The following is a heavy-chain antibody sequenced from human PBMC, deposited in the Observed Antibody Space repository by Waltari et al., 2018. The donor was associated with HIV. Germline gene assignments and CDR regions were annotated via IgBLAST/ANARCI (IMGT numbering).Heavy chain of an antibody. V-gene: IGHV3-9*01. Sequence: EVQLVESGGGLVQPGRSLRLSCAASGFTFAAFAMHCVRPVPGQGLYRFSCSAWNCGFTGYADSVKGRFTISRDKNSLYLQMNSLRPEDTALYYCVKGSIATTWGHFDFWGQGTLVTVSS. J-gene: IGHJ4*02. CDR2: SAWNCGFT. CDR3: VKGSIATTWGHFDF. D-gene: IGHD7-27*01. CDR1: GFTFAAFA.